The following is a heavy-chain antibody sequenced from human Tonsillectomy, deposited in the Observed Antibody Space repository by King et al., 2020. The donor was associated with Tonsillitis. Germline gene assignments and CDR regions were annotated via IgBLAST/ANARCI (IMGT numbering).Heavy chain of an antibody. D-gene: IGHD6-19*01. J-gene: IGHJ4*02. CDR2: ISGSGGST. CDR1: GFTFSSYA. CDR3: AKVLSIAVAGKLDY. Sequence: QLVESGGGLVQPGGPLRLSCAASGFTFSSYAMSWVRQAPGKGLEWVSAISGSGGSTYYADSVKGRFTISRDNSKNTLYLQMNSLRAEDTAVYYCAKVLSIAVAGKLDYWGQGTLVTVSS. V-gene: IGHV3-23*04.